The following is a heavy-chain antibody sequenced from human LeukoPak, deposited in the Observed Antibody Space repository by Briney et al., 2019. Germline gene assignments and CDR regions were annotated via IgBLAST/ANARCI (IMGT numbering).Heavy chain of an antibody. V-gene: IGHV4-30-2*01. CDR1: GGSISSGGYY. J-gene: IGHJ4*02. Sequence: PSQTLSLTCTVSGGSISSGGYYWSWIRQPPGKGLEWIGYIYHSGGTYYNPSLKSRVTISVDRSKNQFSLKLSSVTAADTAVYYCANQRGGYDSSPSVDYWGQGTLVTVSS. CDR3: ANQRGGYDSSPSVDY. D-gene: IGHD3-22*01. CDR2: IYHSGGT.